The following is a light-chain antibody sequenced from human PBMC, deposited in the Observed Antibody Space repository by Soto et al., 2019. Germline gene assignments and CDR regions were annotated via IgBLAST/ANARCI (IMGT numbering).Light chain of an antibody. CDR3: VQHDTDPLT. J-gene: IGKJ4*01. CDR1: QSISSW. CDR2: KAS. Sequence: DIQMTQSPSTLSASVGDRVTITCRASQSISSWLAWYQQKPGKAPKLLIYKASSLESGVPSRFSGSGSATEFTLTITSLQPEDFATYYCVQHDTDPLTFGGGTKVDIK. V-gene: IGKV1-5*03.